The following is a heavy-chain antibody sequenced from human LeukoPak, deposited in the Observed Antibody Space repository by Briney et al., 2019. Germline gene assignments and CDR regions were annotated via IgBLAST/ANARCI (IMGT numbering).Heavy chain of an antibody. V-gene: IGHV1-69*13. CDR1: GGTFSSYA. Sequence: SVKVSCKASGGTFSSYAISRVRQAPGQGLEWMGGIIPIFGTANYAQRFQGRVTITADESTSTAYMELSSLRSEDTAVYYCARDWYSTRSRGGYFDYWGQGTLVTVSS. J-gene: IGHJ4*02. CDR2: IIPIFGTA. D-gene: IGHD6-13*01. CDR3: ARDWYSTRSRGGYFDY.